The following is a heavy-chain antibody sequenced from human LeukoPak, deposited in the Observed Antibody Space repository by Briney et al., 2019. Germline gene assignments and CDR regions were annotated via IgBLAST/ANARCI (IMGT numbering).Heavy chain of an antibody. CDR1: GYSFTSDW. D-gene: IGHD3-16*02. Sequence: GESLKISCKGSGYSFTSDWIGWVRQMPGKGLEWMGIIYPGDSDTRYSPSFQGQVTVSADKSISTAYLQWSSLKASDTAMYYCARLMITFGGVIVPFDYWGQGTLVTVSS. J-gene: IGHJ4*02. CDR3: ARLMITFGGVIVPFDY. V-gene: IGHV5-51*01. CDR2: IYPGDSDT.